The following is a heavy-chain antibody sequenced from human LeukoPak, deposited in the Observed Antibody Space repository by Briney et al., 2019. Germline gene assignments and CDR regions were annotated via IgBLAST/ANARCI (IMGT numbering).Heavy chain of an antibody. CDR3: ARNPQYYYDSSGYSRFDP. Sequence: SVRVSCKASGGTFSSYAISWVRQAPGQGLEWMGGIIPIFGTANYAQKFQGRVTITADESTSTAYMELSSLRSEDTAVYYCARNPQYYYDSSGYSRFDPWGQGTLVTVSS. CDR1: GGTFSSYA. V-gene: IGHV1-69*13. CDR2: IIPIFGTA. J-gene: IGHJ5*02. D-gene: IGHD3-22*01.